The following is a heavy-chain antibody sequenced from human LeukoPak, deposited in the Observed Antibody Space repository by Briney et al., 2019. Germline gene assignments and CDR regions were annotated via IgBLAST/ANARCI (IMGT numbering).Heavy chain of an antibody. J-gene: IGHJ1*01. CDR3: ARLEDLLEWSY. V-gene: IGHV4-39*01. CDR1: GGFISSSSYY. D-gene: IGHD3-3*01. Sequence: SETLSLTCTVSGGFISSSSYYWGWIRQPPGKGLEWIGSIYYSGSTYCNPSLKSRVTISVDTSKNQFSLKLSSVTAADTAVYYCARLEDLLEWSYWGQGTLITVSS. CDR2: IYYSGST.